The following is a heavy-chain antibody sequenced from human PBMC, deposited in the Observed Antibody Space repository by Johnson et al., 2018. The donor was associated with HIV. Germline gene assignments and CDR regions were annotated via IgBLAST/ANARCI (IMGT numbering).Heavy chain of an antibody. Sequence: QVQLVESGGGVVQPGSSLRLSCAASGFTFSNYAVHWVRQAPGKGLELVAVISSDGSAKYYADPVKGPFTISRDNSKNTLYLQLNTLRAADTAVYYCARDWDAYGAFDIWGQGTMVTVSS. J-gene: IGHJ3*02. D-gene: IGHD1-26*01. V-gene: IGHV3-30-3*01. CDR2: ISSDGSAK. CDR3: ARDWDAYGAFDI. CDR1: GFTFSNYA.